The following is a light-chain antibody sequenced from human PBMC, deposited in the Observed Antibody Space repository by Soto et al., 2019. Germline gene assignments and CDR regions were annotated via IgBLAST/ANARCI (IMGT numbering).Light chain of an antibody. J-gene: IGKJ1*01. V-gene: IGKV1-5*03. CDR2: KAS. CDR3: QQYSTYSPWA. CDR1: ESISGW. Sequence: DIQMTQSPSTLSASVGDRVTITCRASESISGWLAWYQQKPGKAPNLLIYKASSLEGGVPSRFSGSGSGTVFTLTISSLQPDDFATYYCQQYSTYSPWAFGQGTKVEIK.